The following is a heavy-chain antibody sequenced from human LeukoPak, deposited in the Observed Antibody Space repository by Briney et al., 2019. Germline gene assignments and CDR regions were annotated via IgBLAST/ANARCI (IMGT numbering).Heavy chain of an antibody. V-gene: IGHV4-39*07. D-gene: IGHD2-15*01. CDR3: ARWWGFDP. Sequence: SETLSLTCTVSGGSISRSGYYWGWIRQPPGKGLEWIGEINHSGSTNYNPSLKSRVTISVDTSNKQFSLKLTSVTAADTAVYYRARWWGFDPWGQGTLVTVSS. J-gene: IGHJ5*02. CDR2: INHSGST. CDR1: GGSISRSGYY.